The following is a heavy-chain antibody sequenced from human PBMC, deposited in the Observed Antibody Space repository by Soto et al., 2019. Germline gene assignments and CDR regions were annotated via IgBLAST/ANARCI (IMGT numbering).Heavy chain of an antibody. CDR3: ARGYCSSTSCSLYYYYGMDV. CDR2: IGTAGDT. V-gene: IGHV3-13*01. CDR1: GFTFSIYD. Sequence: PGGSLRLSCAASGFTFSIYDMHWVRQATGKGLEWVSAIGTAGDTYYPGSVKGRFTISRENAKNSLYLQMNSLRAGDTAVYYCARGYCSSTSCSLYYYYGMDVWGQGTTVTVSS. D-gene: IGHD2-2*01. J-gene: IGHJ6*02.